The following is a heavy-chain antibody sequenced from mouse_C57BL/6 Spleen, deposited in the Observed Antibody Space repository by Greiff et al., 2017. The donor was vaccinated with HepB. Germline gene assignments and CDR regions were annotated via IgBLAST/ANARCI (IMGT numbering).Heavy chain of an antibody. V-gene: IGHV1-76*01. D-gene: IGHD2-1*01. CDR2: IYPGSGNT. CDR1: GYTFTDYY. CDR3: ARGGNYRGYYAMDY. J-gene: IGHJ4*01. Sequence: VKLMESGAELVRPGASVKLSCKASGYTFTDYYINWVKQRPGQGLEWIARIYPGSGNTYYNEKFKGKATLTAEKSSSTAYMQLSSLTSEDSAVYFCARGGNYRGYYAMDYWGQGTSVTVSS.